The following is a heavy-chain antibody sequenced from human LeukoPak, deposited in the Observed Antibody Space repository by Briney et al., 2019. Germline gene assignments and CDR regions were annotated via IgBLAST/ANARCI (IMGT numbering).Heavy chain of an antibody. CDR2: IYPRDSDP. Sequence: KPGESLTLSCTGSGYSFTSYWIGWVRQMPGKGLDWMRFIYPRDSDPRYSPSFQGQVTISADKSISTAYLQWSSLKASDTAMYYCASLWFGELSYWGQGTLVTVSS. J-gene: IGHJ4*02. CDR1: GYSFTSYW. CDR3: ASLWFGELSY. D-gene: IGHD3-10*01. V-gene: IGHV5-51*03.